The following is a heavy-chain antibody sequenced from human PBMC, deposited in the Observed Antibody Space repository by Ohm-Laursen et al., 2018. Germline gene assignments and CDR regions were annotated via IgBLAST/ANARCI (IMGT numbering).Heavy chain of an antibody. Sequence: AASVKVSCKASGGTFSTFAFSWVRQAPGQGLEWMGGIIPISGTTNYAQKFQGRVTITADESTSTAYMELSSLRAEDTAVYYCARAAGWFDPWGQGTPVTVSS. D-gene: IGHD3-10*01. CDR2: IIPISGTT. V-gene: IGHV1-69*13. CDR3: ARAAGWFDP. J-gene: IGHJ5*02. CDR1: GGTFSTFA.